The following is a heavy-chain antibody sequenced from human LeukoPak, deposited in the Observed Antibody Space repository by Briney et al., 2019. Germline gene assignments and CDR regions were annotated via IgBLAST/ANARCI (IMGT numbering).Heavy chain of an antibody. D-gene: IGHD3-22*01. CDR1: GGSFSGYY. Sequence: PSETLSLTCAVYGGSFSGYYWSWIRQPPGKGLEWIGEINHSGSTNYNPSLESRVTISVDTSKNQFSLKLSSVTAADTAVYYCAAGPRWFLRPYYFDYWGQGTLVTVSS. CDR2: INHSGST. V-gene: IGHV4-34*01. CDR3: AAGPRWFLRPYYFDY. J-gene: IGHJ4*02.